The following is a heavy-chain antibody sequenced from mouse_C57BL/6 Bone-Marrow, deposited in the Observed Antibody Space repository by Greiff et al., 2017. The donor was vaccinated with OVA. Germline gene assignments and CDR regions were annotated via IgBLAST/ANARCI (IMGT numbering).Heavy chain of an antibody. V-gene: IGHV1-63*01. J-gene: IGHJ4*01. CDR3: ARGDYSNYYAMDY. CDR1: GYTFTNYW. D-gene: IGHD2-5*01. Sequence: VQLQQSGAELVRPGTSVKMSCKASGYTFTNYWIGWAKQRPGHGLEWIGDIYPGGGSTNYNEKFKGKATLTADKSSSTAYMQFSSLTSEDSAIYYCARGDYSNYYAMDYWGQGTSVTVSS. CDR2: IYPGGGST.